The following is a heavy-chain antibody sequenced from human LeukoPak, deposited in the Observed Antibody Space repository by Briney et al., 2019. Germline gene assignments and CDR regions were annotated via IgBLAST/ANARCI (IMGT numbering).Heavy chain of an antibody. CDR1: GFIFSSYA. D-gene: IGHD1-26*01. Sequence: GGSLRLSCAASGFIFSSYAMSWVRQAPGKGLEWVSAISTSGSSTDYADSVQGRFTISRDNSKRTLYLQMNGLRAEDTAIYYCSKTSKLGPTEIDFWGQGALVTVSS. CDR3: SKTSKLGPTEIDF. CDR2: ISTSGSST. J-gene: IGHJ4*02. V-gene: IGHV3-23*01.